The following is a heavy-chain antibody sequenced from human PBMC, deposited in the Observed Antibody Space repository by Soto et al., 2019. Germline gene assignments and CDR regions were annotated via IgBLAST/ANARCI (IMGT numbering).Heavy chain of an antibody. V-gene: IGHV3-9*01. CDR2: ISWNSGSI. J-gene: IGHJ2*01. Sequence: KELEWVSGISWNSGSIGYADSVKGRFTISRDNAKNSLYLQMNSLTIEDTAVYYCFFFQAEDGIRDTVPVSAFLLNRSSDL. D-gene: IGHD2-15*01. CDR3: FFFQAEDGIRDTVPVSAFLLNRSSDL.